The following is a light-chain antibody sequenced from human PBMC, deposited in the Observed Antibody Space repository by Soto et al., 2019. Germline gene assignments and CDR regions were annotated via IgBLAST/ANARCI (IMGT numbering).Light chain of an antibody. V-gene: IGKV3-20*01. CDR1: QSIASNY. CDR3: QQYGRSPLT. CDR2: RTF. J-gene: IGKJ3*01. Sequence: ETVLTQSRGKLSLTPGQRVNISRRASQSIASNYLAWYQQKPGQPPRLLLYRTFNRATGIPDRFSGSGSGTDFTLTISRLEPEDFAGYYCQQYGRSPLTFGPGTTGDIK.